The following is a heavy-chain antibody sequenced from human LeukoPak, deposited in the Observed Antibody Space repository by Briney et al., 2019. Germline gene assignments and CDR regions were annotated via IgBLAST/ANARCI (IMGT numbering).Heavy chain of an antibody. CDR2: ISYNGINK. D-gene: IGHD4-17*01. CDR3: ARGALYQYYLDYWG. V-gene: IGHV3-30*03. J-gene: IGHJ4*02. Sequence: PGGSLRLSCAASEFAFSRHGMHWVRQTPGKGLEWVAAISYNGINKYYAESVKGRCTISRDNSKDTLSLQMISVRAEDTAVYYCARGALYQYYLDYWGWGQGTLVTVSS. CDR1: EFAFSRHG.